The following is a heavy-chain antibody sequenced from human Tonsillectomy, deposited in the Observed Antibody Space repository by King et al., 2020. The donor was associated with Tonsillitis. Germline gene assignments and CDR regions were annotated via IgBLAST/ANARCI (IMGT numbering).Heavy chain of an antibody. J-gene: IGHJ6*02. V-gene: IGHV2-70*11. CDR1: GFSLSTSGMC. D-gene: IGHD3-10*01. CDR3: ARLNPGYFGSGSYHYFYGLDV. CDR2: IDWDDDK. Sequence: VTLKESGPALVKPTQTLTLTCTFSGFSLSTSGMCVSWIRQPPGKALEWLARIDWDDDKYYNTSLETRLTISKDTSKNQVVLTMTNMDPVDTATYYCARLNPGYFGSGSYHYFYGLDVWGQGTTVTVSS.